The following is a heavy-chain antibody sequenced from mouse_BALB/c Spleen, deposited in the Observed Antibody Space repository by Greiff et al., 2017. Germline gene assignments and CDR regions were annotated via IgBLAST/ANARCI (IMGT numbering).Heavy chain of an antibody. Sequence: QVQLKESGPGILQPSQTLSLTCSFSGFSLSTSGMGVSWIRQPSGKGLEWLAHIYWDDDKRYNPSLKSRLTISKDTSSNQVFLKITSVDTADTATYYCARRTGTGYFDYWGQGTTLTVSS. CDR2: IYWDDDK. D-gene: IGHD4-1*01. J-gene: IGHJ2*01. CDR1: GFSLSTSGMG. V-gene: IGHV8-12*01. CDR3: ARRTGTGYFDY.